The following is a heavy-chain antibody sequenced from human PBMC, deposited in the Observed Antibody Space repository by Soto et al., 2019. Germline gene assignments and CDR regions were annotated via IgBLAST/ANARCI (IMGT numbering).Heavy chain of an antibody. J-gene: IGHJ6*03. CDR2: ISSSSSYI. CDR3: ARSGDTVTKPYYYYYIDV. D-gene: IGHD4-17*01. Sequence: EVQLVESGGGLVKPGGSLRLSCAASGFTFSSYSMNWVRQAPGKGLEWVSSISSSSSYIYYADSVNGRFTISRDNAKHTLFLQMNSLRADDTAVYYFARSGDTVTKPYYYYYIDVWGKGTTVTVSS. V-gene: IGHV3-21*01. CDR1: GFTFSSYS.